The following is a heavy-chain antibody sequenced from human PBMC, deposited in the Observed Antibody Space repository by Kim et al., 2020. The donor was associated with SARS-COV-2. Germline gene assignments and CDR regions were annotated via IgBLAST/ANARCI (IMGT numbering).Heavy chain of an antibody. Sequence: GESLKISCKGSGYSFTSYWIGWVRQMPGKGLEWMGIIYPGDSDTRYSPSFQGQVTISADKSISTAYLQWSSLKASDTAMYYCARRGSGSPIGGNYYYYGMDVWGQGTTVTVSS. CDR3: ARRGSGSPIGGNYYYYGMDV. V-gene: IGHV5-51*01. CDR2: IYPGDSDT. J-gene: IGHJ6*02. D-gene: IGHD3-10*01. CDR1: GYSFTSYW.